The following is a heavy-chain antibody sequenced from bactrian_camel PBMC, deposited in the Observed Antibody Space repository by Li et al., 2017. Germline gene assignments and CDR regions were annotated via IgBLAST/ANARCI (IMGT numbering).Heavy chain of an antibody. J-gene: IGHJ4*01. CDR2: LNVGGGST. Sequence: DVQLVESGGNLVQPGRSLRLSCAPSGFSFHKWHMSWVRQAPGKGLEWISRLNVGGGSTYYKDSVKGRFTISRDNDKNTLYLQMSSLTPEDTATYFCAADPIYGCNSGYPHLESPYFTYSGKGTQVTVS. V-gene: IGHV3S40*01. D-gene: IGHD2*01. CDR1: GFSFHKWH.